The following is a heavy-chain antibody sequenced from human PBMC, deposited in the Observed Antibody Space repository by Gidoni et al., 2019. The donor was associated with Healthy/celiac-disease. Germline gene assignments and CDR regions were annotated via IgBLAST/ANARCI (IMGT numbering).Heavy chain of an antibody. J-gene: IGHJ4*02. Sequence: EVQLVESGGGLVKPGGSLRLSCAASGFTFSSYSMNWVRQAPGKGLEWVPTISGSSSYIYYADSGKGRFTIPRDNAKNSLYLQMNSLGAEDTAVYYWARDKGGGWGQGTLVTVSS. V-gene: IGHV3-21*01. CDR2: ISGSSSYI. CDR1: GFTFSSYS. CDR3: ARDKGGG. D-gene: IGHD3-16*01.